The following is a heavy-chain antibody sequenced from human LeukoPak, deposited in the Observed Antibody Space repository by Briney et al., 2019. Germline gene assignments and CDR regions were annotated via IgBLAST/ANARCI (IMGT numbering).Heavy chain of an antibody. CDR1: GYTFTSYA. CDR3: ARGSYDILTGYYTGWGGY. Sequence: ASVKVSCKASGYTFTSYAMNWVRQAPGQGLEWMGWINTNTGNPTYAQGFTGRFVFSLDTSVSTAYLQISSLKAEDTAVYYCARGSYDILTGYYTGWGGYWGQGTLVTVSS. D-gene: IGHD3-9*01. J-gene: IGHJ4*02. V-gene: IGHV7-4-1*02. CDR2: INTNTGNP.